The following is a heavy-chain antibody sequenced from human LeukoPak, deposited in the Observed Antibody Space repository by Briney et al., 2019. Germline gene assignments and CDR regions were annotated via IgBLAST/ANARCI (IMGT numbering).Heavy chain of an antibody. CDR1: GFTFSSYS. CDR2: ISSSSSYI. D-gene: IGHD4-23*01. J-gene: IGHJ4*02. CDR3: ARDFDDYGGTSDY. V-gene: IGHV3-21*01. Sequence: TGGSLRLSCAASGFTFSSYSMNWVRQAPGKGLEWVSSISSSSSYIYYADSVKGRFTISRDNAKNSLYLQMNSLRAEDTAVYYCARDFDDYGGTSDYWGQGTLVTVSS.